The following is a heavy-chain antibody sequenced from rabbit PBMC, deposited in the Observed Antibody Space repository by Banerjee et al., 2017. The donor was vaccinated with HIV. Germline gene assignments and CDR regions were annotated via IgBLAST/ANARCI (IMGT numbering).Heavy chain of an antibody. D-gene: IGHD6-1*01. CDR2: IYAGDSGST. Sequence: QEQLKETGGGLVQPGGSLTLSCKASGFDFSSTYYMCWVRQAPGKGLEWIACIYAGDSGSTWYASWAKGRFTISKTSSTTVTLQMTSLTAADTATYFCARAAGYAGYGYATGFNLWGPGTLVTVS. V-gene: IGHV1S45*01. J-gene: IGHJ4*01. CDR3: ARAAGYAGYGYATGFNL. CDR1: GFDFSSTYY.